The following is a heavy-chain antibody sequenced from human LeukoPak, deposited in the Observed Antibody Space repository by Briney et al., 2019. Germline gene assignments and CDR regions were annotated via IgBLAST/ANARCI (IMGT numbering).Heavy chain of an antibody. J-gene: IGHJ4*02. D-gene: IGHD3-10*01. CDR1: GGSISSGSYY. V-gene: IGHV4-61*02. CDR2: IYTSGST. CDR3: AREGDYYGSGSYEY. Sequence: SETLSLTCTVSGGSISSGSYYWSWIRQPAGKGLEWIGRIYTSGSTNYNPSLKSRVTISVDTSKNQFSLKLSSVTAADTAVYYCAREGDYYGSGSYEYWGQGTLVTVSS.